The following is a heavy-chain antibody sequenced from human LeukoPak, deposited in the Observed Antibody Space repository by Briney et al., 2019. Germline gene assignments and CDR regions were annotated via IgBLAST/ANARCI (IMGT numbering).Heavy chain of an antibody. CDR1: GFTFSSYG. Sequence: GRSLRLSCAASGFTFSSYGMHWVRQAPGKGLEWVAVIWYDGSNKYYADSVKGRFTISRDNAKNSLYLQMNSLRAEDTAVYYCARDESYDSSVDYWGQGTLVTVSS. CDR2: IWYDGSNK. J-gene: IGHJ4*02. CDR3: ARDESYDSSVDY. D-gene: IGHD3-22*01. V-gene: IGHV3-33*01.